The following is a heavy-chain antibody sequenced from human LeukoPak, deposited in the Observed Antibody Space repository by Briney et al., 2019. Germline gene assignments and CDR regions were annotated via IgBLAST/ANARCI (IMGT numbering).Heavy chain of an antibody. D-gene: IGHD2-15*01. CDR3: ARDSPFGCN. J-gene: IGHJ4*02. Sequence: GGSLRLSRAASGFTFSSYWMSWVRQAPGKGLEWVANLKQDGSEKNYVDSVKGRFTISRDNAKNSLYLQMNNLRAEDTAVYYCARDSPFGCNWGQGTLVTVSS. CDR2: LKQDGSEK. V-gene: IGHV3-7*01. CDR1: GFTFSSYW.